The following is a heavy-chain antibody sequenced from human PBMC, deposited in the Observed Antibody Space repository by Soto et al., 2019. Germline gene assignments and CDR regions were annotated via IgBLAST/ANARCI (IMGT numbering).Heavy chain of an antibody. CDR1: GYSFTGYS. V-gene: IGHV1-18*04. J-gene: IGHJ4*02. Sequence: ASVKVSCKASGYSFTGYSMHWVRQAPGQGLEWMGWINPKNGATNYAQKLQGRVTMTTDTSTSTAYMELGSLRSDDTAVYYCATGIVATIFDYWGQGTLVTVSS. D-gene: IGHD5-12*01. CDR3: ATGIVATIFDY. CDR2: INPKNGAT.